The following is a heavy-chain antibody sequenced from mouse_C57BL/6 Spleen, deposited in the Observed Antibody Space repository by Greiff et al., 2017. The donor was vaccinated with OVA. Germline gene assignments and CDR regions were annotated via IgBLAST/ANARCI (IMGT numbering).Heavy chain of an antibody. Sequence: VQLQQPGAELVKPGASVKMSCKASGYTFTSYWITWVKQRPGQGLEWIGDIYPGSGSTNYNEKFKSKATLTVDTSSSTAYMQLSSLTSEDSAVYYGARRNYGSSWRYFDVWGTGTTVTVSS. D-gene: IGHD1-1*01. V-gene: IGHV1-55*01. CDR1: GYTFTSYW. CDR2: IYPGSGST. CDR3: ARRNYGSSWRYFDV. J-gene: IGHJ1*03.